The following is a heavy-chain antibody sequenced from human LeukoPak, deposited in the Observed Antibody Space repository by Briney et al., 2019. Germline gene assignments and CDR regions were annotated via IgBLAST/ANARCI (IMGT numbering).Heavy chain of an antibody. V-gene: IGHV4-59*08. D-gene: IGHD3-16*01. CDR1: GGSISSYY. CDR3: ARRGGGEYYFDY. CDR2: IYYSGST. J-gene: IGHJ4*02. Sequence: SETLSLTCTVSGGSISSYYWSWIRQPPGKGLEWIGYIYYSGSTNCNPSLKSRVTISVDTSKNQFSLKLSSVTAADTAVYYCARRGGGEYYFDYWGQGTLVTVSS.